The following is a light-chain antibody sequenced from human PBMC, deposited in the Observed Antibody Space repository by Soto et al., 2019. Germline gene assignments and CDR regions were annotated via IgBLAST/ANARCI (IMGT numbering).Light chain of an antibody. CDR1: SSDVGGYNY. Sequence: QSVLAQPASVSGSPGQSITVSCTGTSSDVGGYNYVSWYQQHPGKAPRLMIYDVTNRPSGVSNRFSGSKSGNTASLTISGLQPEDEVDYYCSKYRRGSTYVFGTGTKVTVL. CDR3: SKYRRGSTYV. CDR2: DVT. J-gene: IGLJ1*01. V-gene: IGLV2-14*01.